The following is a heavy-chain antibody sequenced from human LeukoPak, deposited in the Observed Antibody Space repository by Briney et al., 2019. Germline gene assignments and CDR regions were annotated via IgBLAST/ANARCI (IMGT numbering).Heavy chain of an antibody. D-gene: IGHD6-13*01. J-gene: IGHJ4*02. CDR1: GGSFSGYY. CDR3: ARGRYVMTRGGAAAGFLDY. CDR2: VDHTGST. V-gene: IGHV4-59*01. Sequence: PSETLSLTCAVYGGSFSGYYWTWIRQPPGKGLEWIGYVDHTGSTNFNPSLNGRVSISRDTTKNLFSLRLRSVTAADTAVYYCARGRYVMTRGGAAAGFLDYWGQGTLVTVST.